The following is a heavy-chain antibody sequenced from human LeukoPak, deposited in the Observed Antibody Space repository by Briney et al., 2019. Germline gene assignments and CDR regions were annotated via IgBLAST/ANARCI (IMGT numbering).Heavy chain of an antibody. Sequence: GGSLRLSCAASGFTFCDCNMSWIRLAPGKGLEWVSYISSSGSPVYSADSVKGRDTISRDNAKNSLYLQMNSLRAEDTAVYYRARGAEGYCSSTSCRKNLADAFDIWGQGTMVTVSS. D-gene: IGHD2-2*01. CDR1: GFTFCDCN. J-gene: IGHJ3*02. CDR3: ARGAEGYCSSTSCRKNLADAFDI. CDR2: ISSSGSPV. V-gene: IGHV3-11*04.